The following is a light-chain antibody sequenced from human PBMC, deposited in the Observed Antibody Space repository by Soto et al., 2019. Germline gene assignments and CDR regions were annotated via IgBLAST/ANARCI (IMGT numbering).Light chain of an antibody. CDR2: GTS. CDR3: QQYGSSHPIT. CDR1: QSFSSTH. J-gene: IGKJ5*01. V-gene: IGKV3-20*01. Sequence: EIGLTQSPGTRSLSPGERAPPSSRASQSFSSTHLAWSLAWYQQNPGQTPRLLIYGTSSRATGIPDRFSGSGSGTDFTLTISRLEPEDFAVYYCQQYGSSHPITFGQGTRLEIK.